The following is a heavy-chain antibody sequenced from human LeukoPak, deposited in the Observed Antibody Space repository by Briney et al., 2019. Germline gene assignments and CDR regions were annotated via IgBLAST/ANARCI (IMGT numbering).Heavy chain of an antibody. D-gene: IGHD3-16*01. CDR3: TRDDFGVKTDWEDYYYMDV. CDR2: IYHTGTT. V-gene: IGHV4-38-2*02. CDR1: GISVNTTYF. Sequence: SETLSLTCSVSGISVNTTYFWGWIRQAPGKGLEWIGSIYHTGTTDYNPSPKSRVTISIDTSKNQFSLNLMSVSAADTAVYYCTRDDFGVKTDWEDYYYMDVWGKGTTVTVSS. J-gene: IGHJ6*03.